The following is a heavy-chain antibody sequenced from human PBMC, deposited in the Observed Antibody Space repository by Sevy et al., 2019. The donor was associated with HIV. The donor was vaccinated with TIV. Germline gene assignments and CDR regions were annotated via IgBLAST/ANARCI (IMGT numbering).Heavy chain of an antibody. V-gene: IGHV3-7*01. J-gene: IGHJ6*02. CDR1: GFTFSSYW. D-gene: IGHD3-16*02. CDR2: IKQDGSEK. CDR3: ARDIYDYVWGSYRQCYGMDV. Sequence: GGSQRLSCAASGFTFSSYWMSWVRQAPGKGLEWVANIKQDGSEKYYVDSVKGRFTISRDNAKNSLYLQMNSLRAEDTAVYYCARDIYDYVWGSYRQCYGMDVWGQGTTVTVSS.